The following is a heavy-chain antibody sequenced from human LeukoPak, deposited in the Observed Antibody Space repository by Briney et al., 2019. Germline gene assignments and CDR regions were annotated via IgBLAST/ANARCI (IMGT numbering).Heavy chain of an antibody. D-gene: IGHD3-10*01. CDR1: GYTFTSYY. CDR2: ISAYNGNT. CDR3: ASDGSGRVGQPNWFDP. V-gene: IGHV1-18*01. J-gene: IGHJ5*02. Sequence: VASVKVSCKASGYTFTSYYMHWVRQAPGQGLEWMGWISAYNGNTNYAQKLQGRVTMTTDTSTSTAYMELRSLRSEDTAVYYCASDGSGRVGQPNWFDPWGQGTLVTVSS.